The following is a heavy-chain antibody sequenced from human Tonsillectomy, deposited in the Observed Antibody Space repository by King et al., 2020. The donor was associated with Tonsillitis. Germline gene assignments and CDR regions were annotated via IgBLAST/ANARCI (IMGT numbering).Heavy chain of an antibody. J-gene: IGHJ6*02. CDR3: ARVRSYYGSGSYMDV. Sequence: VQLQESGLGLVKPSQTLSLTCAVSGGSISSGGYSWSWIRQPPGKGLDWIGYIYYSGSSYYNPSLKSRVTMSIDTSKNQFSLKLSSVTAADTAVYYCARVRSYYGSGSYMDVWGQGTTVTVSS. CDR2: IYYSGSS. V-gene: IGHV4-30-4*07. CDR1: GGSISSGGYS. D-gene: IGHD3-10*01.